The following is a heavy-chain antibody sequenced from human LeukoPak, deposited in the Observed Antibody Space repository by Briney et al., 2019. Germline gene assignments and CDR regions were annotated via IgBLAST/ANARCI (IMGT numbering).Heavy chain of an antibody. J-gene: IGHJ4*02. Sequence: PGGSLGLSCAASGFTFSRYWMSWVRQAPGKGLVWVANIKQDGSEKKYVDSVKGRFTISRDNAKNSLYLQMNSLRAEDTAVYYCARGKHGIYYFDYWGQGTLVTVSS. D-gene: IGHD1-26*01. CDR1: GFTFSRYW. CDR3: ARGKHGIYYFDY. V-gene: IGHV3-7*05. CDR2: IKQDGSEK.